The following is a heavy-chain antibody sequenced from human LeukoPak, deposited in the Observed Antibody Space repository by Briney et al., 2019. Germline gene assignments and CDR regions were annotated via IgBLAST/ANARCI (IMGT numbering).Heavy chain of an antibody. V-gene: IGHV4-38-2*02. D-gene: IGHD3-3*01. CDR2: IYHSGST. CDR3: ARVRTIFGVVIISPRVDY. J-gene: IGHJ4*02. Sequence: PSETLSLTCTVSGYSISSGYYWGGIRQPPGKGLEWIGSIYHSGSTYYNPSLKSRVTISVDTSKNQFSPKLSSVTAADTAVSYCARVRTIFGVVIISPRVDYWGQGTLVTVSS. CDR1: GYSISSGYY.